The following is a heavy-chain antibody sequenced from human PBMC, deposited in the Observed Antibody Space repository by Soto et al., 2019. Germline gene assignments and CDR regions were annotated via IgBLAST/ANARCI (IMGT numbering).Heavy chain of an antibody. CDR2: LDQSGGT. D-gene: IGHD6-19*01. Sequence: QVQLQQWGAGLLKVSETLSLTCAVVGDSLRGQSWNWIRQSPGKGLEWIGELDQSGGTNYNPSLKSRAIISDDTSKNQFSLTLTSVTAAETAVYYCAREDSNGWSGESLDVWGQGTTVTVSS. CDR1: GDSLRGQS. J-gene: IGHJ6*02. CDR3: AREDSNGWSGESLDV. V-gene: IGHV4-34*01.